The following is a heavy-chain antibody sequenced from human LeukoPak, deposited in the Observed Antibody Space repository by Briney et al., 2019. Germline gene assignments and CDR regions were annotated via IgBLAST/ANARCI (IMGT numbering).Heavy chain of an antibody. J-gene: IGHJ6*04. D-gene: IGHD2-2*01. CDR3: ARDGCSSTSCYPNYYYYGMDV. V-gene: IGHV3-33*01. Sequence: GGSLRLSCAVSGSTFSSYGMHWVRQAPGKGLEWVAVIWYDGSNKYYADSVKGRFTISRDNSKNTLYLQMNSLRAEDTAVYYCARDGCSSTSCYPNYYYYGMDVWGKGTTVTVSS. CDR2: IWYDGSNK. CDR1: GSTFSSYG.